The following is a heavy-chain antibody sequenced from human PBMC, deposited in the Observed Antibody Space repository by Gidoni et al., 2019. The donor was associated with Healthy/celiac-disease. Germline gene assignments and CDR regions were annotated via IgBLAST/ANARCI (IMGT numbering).Heavy chain of an antibody. CDR2: ISWDGGST. Sequence: EVQLVESGGVVVQPGGSLRLSCAASGFTFDDYTMHWVRQAPGKGLEWVSLISWDGGSTYYADSVKGRFTISRDNSKNSLYLQMNSLRTEDTALYYCAKDVIAAAGSRDYYYGMDVWGQGTTVTVSS. CDR3: AKDVIAAAGSRDYYYGMDV. J-gene: IGHJ6*02. V-gene: IGHV3-43*01. CDR1: GFTFDDYT. D-gene: IGHD6-13*01.